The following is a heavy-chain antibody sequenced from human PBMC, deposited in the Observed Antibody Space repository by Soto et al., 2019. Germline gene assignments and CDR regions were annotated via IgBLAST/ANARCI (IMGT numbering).Heavy chain of an antibody. J-gene: IGHJ6*02. CDR3: ARVQDSNSWYLDD. CDR1: CTSFSDYF. Sequence: SETLSLTCAAYCTSFSDYFCSWLRPPPGEGVGMVGKINNSGGTNYNPSLKSRVTMSVDTSKNIFSLKLSSVTAADTAGYYCARVQDSNSWYLDDWGQGTTVNVSS. CDR2: INNSGGT. V-gene: IGHV4-34*01. D-gene: IGHD6-13*01.